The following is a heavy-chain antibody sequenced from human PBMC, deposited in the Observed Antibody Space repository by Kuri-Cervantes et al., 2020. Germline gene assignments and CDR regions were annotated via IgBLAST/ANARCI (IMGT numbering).Heavy chain of an antibody. J-gene: IGHJ6*02. V-gene: IGHV3-30*03. CDR2: ISYDGSNK. Sequence: GGSLRLSCAASGFTFSSYGMHWVRQAPGKGLEWVAVISYDGSNKYYADSVKGRFTISRDNSKNTLYLQMNSLRVEDTAVYYCARRRASASYGMDVWGQGTTVTVSS. CDR1: GFTFSSYG. CDR3: ARRRASASYGMDV.